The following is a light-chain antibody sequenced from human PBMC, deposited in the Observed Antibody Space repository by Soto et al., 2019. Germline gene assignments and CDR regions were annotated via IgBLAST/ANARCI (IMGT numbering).Light chain of an antibody. CDR2: DVN. CDR1: ASDIGGYTF. Sequence: QSVLTQPPSASGSPGQSVAISCTGTASDIGGYTFVSWYQQHPGKAPKLLIYDVNNRPSGVPDRFSGSKSGNTASLTVSGQEADDDAYYCCTADSSTNPYVFGTGTKLTVL. V-gene: IGLV2-8*01. J-gene: IGLJ1*01. CDR3: TADSSTNPYV.